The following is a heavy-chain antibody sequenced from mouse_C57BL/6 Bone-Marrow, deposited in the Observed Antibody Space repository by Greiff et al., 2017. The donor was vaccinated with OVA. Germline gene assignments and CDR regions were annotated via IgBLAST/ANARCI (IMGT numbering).Heavy chain of an antibody. CDR2: ISYDGSN. D-gene: IGHD4-1*01. V-gene: IGHV3-6*01. CDR3: ASLTGTPWFAY. Sequence: EVQLQESGPGLVKPSQSLSLTCSVTGYSITSGYYWNWIRQFPGNKLEWMGYISYDGSNNYNPSLKNRISITRDTSKNQFFLKLNSVTTEDTATYYCASLTGTPWFAYWGQGTLVTVSA. J-gene: IGHJ3*01. CDR1: GYSITSGYY.